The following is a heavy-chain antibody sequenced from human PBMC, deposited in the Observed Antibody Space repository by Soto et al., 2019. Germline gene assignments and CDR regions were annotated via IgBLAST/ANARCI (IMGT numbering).Heavy chain of an antibody. V-gene: IGHV2-5*02. CDR1: GFSLSAEGVG. CDR3: AHAYGGTSWPNDAFDV. Sequence: QITLKESGPTLVKPTQTLTLTCTFSGFSLSAEGVGVGWIRQPPGKALEWLALIYWDDDKRYRPSLKSRLTITKDTSKNQVVLTMTNMDPVDTATYYCAHAYGGTSWPNDAFDVWGQGTVVTVSS. J-gene: IGHJ3*01. CDR2: IYWDDDK. D-gene: IGHD2-2*01.